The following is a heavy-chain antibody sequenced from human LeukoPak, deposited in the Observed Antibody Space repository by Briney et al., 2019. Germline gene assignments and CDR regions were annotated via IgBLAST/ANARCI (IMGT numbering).Heavy chain of an antibody. Sequence: SETLSLTCTVSGGSISSSSYYWGWIRQPPGKGLEWIGSIYYSGSTCYNPSLKSRVTISVDTSKNQFSLKLSSVTAADTAVYYCASDILTGPRVPDAFDIWGQGTMVTVSS. D-gene: IGHD3-9*01. J-gene: IGHJ3*02. V-gene: IGHV4-39*01. CDR1: GGSISSSSYY. CDR2: IYYSGST. CDR3: ASDILTGPRVPDAFDI.